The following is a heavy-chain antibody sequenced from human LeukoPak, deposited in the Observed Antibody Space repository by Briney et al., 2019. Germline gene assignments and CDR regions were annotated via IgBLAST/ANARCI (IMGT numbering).Heavy chain of an antibody. D-gene: IGHD2-2*02. V-gene: IGHV4-34*01. CDR3: ARGRGYCSSTSCYTNWFDP. CDR2: INHSGST. J-gene: IGHJ5*02. CDR1: GGSFSGYY. Sequence: SETLSLICAVYGGSFSGYYWSWIRQPPGKGLEWIGEINHSGSTNYNPSLKSRVTISVDTSKNQFSLKLSSVTAADTAVYYCARGRGYCSSTSCYTNWFDPWGQGTLVTVSS.